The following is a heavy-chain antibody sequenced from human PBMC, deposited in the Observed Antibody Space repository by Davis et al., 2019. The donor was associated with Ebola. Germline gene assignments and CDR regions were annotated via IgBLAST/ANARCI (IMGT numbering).Heavy chain of an antibody. J-gene: IGHJ4*02. CDR1: GGSFSGYY. CDR3: ARGPTHRYCSGGSCYPQKPNDY. Sequence: MPSETLPLTCAVYGGSFSGYYWSWIRQPPGKGLEWIGEINHSGSTNYNPSLKSRVIISVDTSKNQFSLKLSSVTAADTAVYYCARGPTHRYCSGGSCYPQKPNDYWGQGTLVTVSS. CDR2: INHSGST. D-gene: IGHD2-15*01. V-gene: IGHV4-34*01.